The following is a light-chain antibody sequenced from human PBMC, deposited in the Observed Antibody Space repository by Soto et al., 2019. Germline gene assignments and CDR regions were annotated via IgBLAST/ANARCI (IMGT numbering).Light chain of an antibody. Sequence: QAVVTQPPSVSGAPGQRVTISCTGSSSNIGANFVVNWYQQLPGTVPKLLIYADNNRPSGVPDRLSGSKSGTSASLAITGLQAEDEADYYCQSYDRSLSGWVFGGGTQLTVL. CDR1: SSNIGANFV. CDR2: ADN. CDR3: QSYDRSLSGWV. V-gene: IGLV1-40*01. J-gene: IGLJ2*01.